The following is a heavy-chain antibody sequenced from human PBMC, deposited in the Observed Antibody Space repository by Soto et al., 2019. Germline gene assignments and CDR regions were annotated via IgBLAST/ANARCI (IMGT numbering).Heavy chain of an antibody. CDR2: IIPIFGTA. D-gene: IGHD6-13*01. CDR3: ARVRQQLVDY. CDR1: GRTLSSYT. J-gene: IGHJ4*02. Sequence: GARVPVSLNASGRTLSSYTICWVRQAPGQGLEWMGGIIPIFGTANYAQKFQGRVTITADESTSTAYMELSSLRSEDTAVYCCARVRQQLVDYWGQGTLVTVSS. V-gene: IGHV1-69*13.